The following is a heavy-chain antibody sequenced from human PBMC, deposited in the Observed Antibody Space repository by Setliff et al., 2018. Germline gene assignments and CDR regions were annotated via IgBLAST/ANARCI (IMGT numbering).Heavy chain of an antibody. D-gene: IGHD2-2*01. Sequence: SETLSLTCVVYGDSFSDYYWSWIRQPPGKGLEWIEEINHRGSTNYSPSLRSRVTMSVDTSKKQLPLKLRSVTAADTAVYYCARGRMRGSCSGPSCTYDPFDIWGQGTPVTVSS. J-gene: IGHJ3*02. CDR3: ARGRMRGSCSGPSCTYDPFDI. V-gene: IGHV4-34*01. CDR1: GDSFSDYY. CDR2: INHRGST.